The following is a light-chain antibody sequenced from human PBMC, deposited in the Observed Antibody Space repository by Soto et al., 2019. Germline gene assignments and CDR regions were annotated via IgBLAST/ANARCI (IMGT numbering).Light chain of an antibody. CDR3: QQYVSSPWA. J-gene: IGKJ1*01. V-gene: IGKV3-20*01. CDR2: GAS. Sequence: ELVLTQSPGTLSLTPGERATLSCRASQTVSANYLAWYQQKAGQAPRLLIYGASNRATGIPDRFSGSGSGTDFTLTISRLEPEDFAVYYCQQYVSSPWAFGQGTKVEI. CDR1: QTVSANY.